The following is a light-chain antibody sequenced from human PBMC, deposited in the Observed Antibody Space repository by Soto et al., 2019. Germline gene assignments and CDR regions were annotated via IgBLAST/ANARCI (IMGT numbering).Light chain of an antibody. CDR3: QQYAASPRT. CDR1: QSVANAY. CDR2: GAS. J-gene: IGKJ1*01. Sequence: EIVLTQSPGTLSLSPRERATLSCRASQSVANAYLAWYQHKVGQSPRLLIYGASNRAPGIPDRFSGSGSGTDFTLTISRLEPDDFAVYYCQQYAASPRTFGQGTQVEVK. V-gene: IGKV3-20*01.